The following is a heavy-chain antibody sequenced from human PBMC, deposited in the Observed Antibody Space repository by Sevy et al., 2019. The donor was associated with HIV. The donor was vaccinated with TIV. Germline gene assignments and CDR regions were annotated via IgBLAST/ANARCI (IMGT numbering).Heavy chain of an antibody. CDR2: ISYGGSNK. V-gene: IGHV3-30-3*01. J-gene: IGHJ3*02. Sequence: WGSLRLSCAASGFTFSSYAMHWVRQAPGKGLEWVAVISYGGSNKYYADSVKGRFTISRDNSKNTLYLQMNSLRAEDTAVYYCARATYYYDSSGYYQGAFDIWGQGTMVTVSS. CDR3: ARATYYYDSSGYYQGAFDI. CDR1: GFTFSSYA. D-gene: IGHD3-22*01.